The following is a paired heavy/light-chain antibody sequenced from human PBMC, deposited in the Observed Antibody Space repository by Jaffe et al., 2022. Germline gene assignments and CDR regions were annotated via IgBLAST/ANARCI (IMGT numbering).Heavy chain of an antibody. CDR3: ARRVWFGELFDPRYYYYYMDV. V-gene: IGHV4-59*01. J-gene: IGHJ6*03. CDR2: IYYSGST. D-gene: IGHD3-10*01. Sequence: QVQLQESGPGLVKPSETLSLTCTVSGGSISSYYWSWIRQPPGKGLEWIGYIYYSGSTNYNPSLKSRVTISVDTSKNQFSLKLSSVTAADTAVYYCARRVWFGELFDPRYYYYYMDVWGKGTTVTVSS. CDR1: GGSISSYY.
Light chain of an antibody. V-gene: IGLV9-49*01. CDR1: SGYSNYK. J-gene: IGLJ2*01. CDR3: GADHGSGSNSVV. Sequence: QPVLTQPPSASASLGASVTLTCTLSSGYSNYKVDWYQQRPGKGPRFVMRVGTGGIVGSKGDGIPDRFSVLGSGLNRYLTIKNIQEEDESDYHCGADHGSGSNSVVFGGGTKLTVL. CDR2: VGTGGIVG.